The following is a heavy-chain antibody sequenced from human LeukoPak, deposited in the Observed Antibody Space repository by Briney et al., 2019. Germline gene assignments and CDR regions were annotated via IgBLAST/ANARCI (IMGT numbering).Heavy chain of an antibody. CDR2: ITGSGDDT. Sequence: GGSLRLSCAASGFTFSSYAMSWVRQAPGKGLEWVSDITGSGDDTDYADSVKGRFTVSRDNSKNTLYLQMNSLRAEDTAVYYCAKADSSGYYPYYYYGMDVWGQGTTVTVSS. D-gene: IGHD3-22*01. J-gene: IGHJ6*02. CDR3: AKADSSGYYPYYYYGMDV. V-gene: IGHV3-23*01. CDR1: GFTFSSYA.